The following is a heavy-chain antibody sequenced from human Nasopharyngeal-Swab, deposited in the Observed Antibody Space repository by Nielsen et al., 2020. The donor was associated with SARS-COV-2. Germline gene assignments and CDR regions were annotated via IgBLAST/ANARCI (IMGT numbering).Heavy chain of an antibody. D-gene: IGHD3-22*01. CDR1: GFTFSSYS. Sequence: GASLPISCAASGFTFSSYSMNWVRQAPGKGLEWVSSISSSSSYIYYADSAKGRFTISRDNAKNSLYLQMNSLRAEDTAVYYCARCLYDSSGYDEILFDYWGQGTLVTVSS. V-gene: IGHV3-21*01. CDR2: ISSSSSYI. CDR3: ARCLYDSSGYDEILFDY. J-gene: IGHJ4*02.